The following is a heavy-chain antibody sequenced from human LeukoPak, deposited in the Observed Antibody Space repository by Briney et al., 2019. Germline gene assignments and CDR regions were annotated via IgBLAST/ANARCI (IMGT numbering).Heavy chain of an antibody. Sequence: QVQLQESGPGLVKPSETLSLTCTVSLGSTSTYYWSWIRQPAGKGLEGIGRIYPSGNTNFNPSLMSRVTMSIDTSKNQFSLKLSSVTAADTAIYYCARTLHPPNLNWYFDYWGQGILVTVSS. J-gene: IGHJ4*02. CDR2: IYPSGNT. CDR3: ARTLHPPNLNWYFDY. V-gene: IGHV4-4*07. D-gene: IGHD1-1*01. CDR1: LGSTSTYY.